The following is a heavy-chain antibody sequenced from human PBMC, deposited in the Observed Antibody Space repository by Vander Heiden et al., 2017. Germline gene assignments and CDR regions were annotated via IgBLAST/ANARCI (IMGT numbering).Heavy chain of an antibody. CDR3: ARGANWGVEF. V-gene: IGHV1-2*02. CDR2: INPSSGGT. Sequence: QVQLVQSGAEVKKPGASVKVSCKASGYTFTGYHIHWVRQAPGQGLEWMGWINPSSGGTNLAQMFQGRVTMTRDTSISTAYMELARPTSDDTAVYYCARGANWGVEFWGQGTLVSVSS. J-gene: IGHJ4*02. CDR1: GYTFTGYH. D-gene: IGHD7-27*01.